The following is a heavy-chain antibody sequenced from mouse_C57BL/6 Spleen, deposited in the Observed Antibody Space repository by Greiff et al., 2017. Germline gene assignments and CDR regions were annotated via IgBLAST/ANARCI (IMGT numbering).Heavy chain of an antibody. D-gene: IGHD1-1*01. Sequence: QVQLQQSGAELVKPGASVKLSCKASGYTFTEYTIHWVKQRSGQGLEWIGWFYPGSGSIKYTEKFKDKATLTADKSSSTVYMELSRLTSEDSAVYVCARHEDRSLYYGSSYYFDYWGQGTTLTVSS. CDR2: FYPGSGSI. V-gene: IGHV1-62-2*01. CDR3: ARHEDRSLYYGSSYYFDY. J-gene: IGHJ2*01. CDR1: GYTFTEYT.